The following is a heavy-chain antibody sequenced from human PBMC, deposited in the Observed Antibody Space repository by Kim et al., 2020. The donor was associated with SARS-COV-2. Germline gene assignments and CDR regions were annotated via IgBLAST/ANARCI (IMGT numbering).Heavy chain of an antibody. D-gene: IGHD2-21*02. CDR3: IGGTASDY. CDR1: GFTFSSYW. CDR2: INQDGSKK. V-gene: IGHV3-7*01. Sequence: GGSLRLSCAASGFTFSSYWMTWVRQALGKGLEWVGNINQDGSKKYYMDSVKGRFTISRDNAKNSLYLQMNSLRAEDTAVYYCIGGTASDYWGQGPLVTVS. J-gene: IGHJ4*02.